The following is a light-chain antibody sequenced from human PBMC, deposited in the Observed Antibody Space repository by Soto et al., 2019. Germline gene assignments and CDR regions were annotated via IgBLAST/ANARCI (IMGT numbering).Light chain of an antibody. CDR2: GAS. Sequence: EIVMTQSPATLSVSPGERATLSCRASQSVSNNLAWYQQKPGQAPRLLIYGASTRAIGIPARFSGSGSGTEFTLTIGSLQSDDFAVYYCQHYSNWPAFGQGTKVEI. V-gene: IGKV3-15*01. CDR3: QHYSNWPA. J-gene: IGKJ1*01. CDR1: QSVSNN.